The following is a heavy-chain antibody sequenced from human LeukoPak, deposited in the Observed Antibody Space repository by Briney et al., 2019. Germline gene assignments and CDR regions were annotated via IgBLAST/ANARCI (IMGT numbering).Heavy chain of an antibody. Sequence: GGSLRLSCAVSGFTVSSNYMSWARQAAGKGPEWVSVIYSGGTTHYADSVEGRFTISRDNSKNTLYLQMNSLRAEDTAVYYCARDATTISDIPYGMDVWGQGTTVTVSS. V-gene: IGHV3-53*01. CDR2: IYSGGTT. J-gene: IGHJ6*02. D-gene: IGHD3-3*01. CDR3: ARDATTISDIPYGMDV. CDR1: GFTVSSNY.